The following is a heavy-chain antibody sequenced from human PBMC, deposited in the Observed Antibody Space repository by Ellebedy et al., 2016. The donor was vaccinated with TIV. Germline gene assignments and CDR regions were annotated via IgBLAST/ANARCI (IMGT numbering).Heavy chain of an antibody. J-gene: IGHJ4*02. D-gene: IGHD2-15*01. V-gene: IGHV4-59*12. Sequence: MPSETLSLTCSFSGGSISDYYWSWIRQPPGKGLEWVGYVFYSGTTNYNSSLQSRVTISADSSKNRFSLRMTSVTAADTAMYYCARRGGYHFDSWGQGILVTVSS. CDR3: ARRGGYHFDS. CDR1: GGSISDYY. CDR2: VFYSGTT.